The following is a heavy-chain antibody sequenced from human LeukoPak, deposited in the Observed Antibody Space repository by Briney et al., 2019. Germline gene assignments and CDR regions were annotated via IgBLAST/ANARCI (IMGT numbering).Heavy chain of an antibody. CDR3: AKARKYTSDLDY. V-gene: IGHV3-23*01. Sequence: PGGSLRLSCAASGFTFTSYAMSWVRQAPGKGLEWLSAIHGGGATFYSHSVRGRFTISRDTSKNTLYLQMNSLRAEDTALYYCAKARKYTSDLDYWGQGTLVTVSS. J-gene: IGHJ4*02. CDR1: GFTFTSYA. D-gene: IGHD6-19*01. CDR2: IHGGGAT.